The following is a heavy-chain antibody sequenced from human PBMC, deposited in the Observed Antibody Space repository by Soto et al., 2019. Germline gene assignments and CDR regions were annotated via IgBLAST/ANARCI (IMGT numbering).Heavy chain of an antibody. J-gene: IGHJ6*02. CDR3: ARDRYYDFWSGYTGSYGMDV. CDR1: GYTFTSYG. CDR2: ISAYNGNT. Sequence: ASVKVSCKASGYTFTSYGISWVRQAPGQGLELMGWISAYNGNTNYAQKLQGRVTMTTDTSTSTAYMELRSLRSDDTAVYYCARDRYYDFWSGYTGSYGMDVWGQGTTVTVYS. D-gene: IGHD3-3*01. V-gene: IGHV1-18*01.